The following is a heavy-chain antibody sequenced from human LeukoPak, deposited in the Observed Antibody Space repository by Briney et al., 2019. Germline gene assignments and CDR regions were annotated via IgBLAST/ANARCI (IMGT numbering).Heavy chain of an antibody. D-gene: IGHD2-21*01. J-gene: IGHJ4*02. CDR3: ARELSQIVWGGLDY. Sequence: GGSLRLSCAASGFIFSHYGMHWVRQAPGKGLEWVAVIQNDASTENFADSVKGRFTISRDNSKNTVFLQMNSLRVEDTAVYYCARELSQIVWGGLDYGGQGTLVSVSS. CDR1: GFIFSHYG. V-gene: IGHV3-33*05. CDR2: IQNDASTE.